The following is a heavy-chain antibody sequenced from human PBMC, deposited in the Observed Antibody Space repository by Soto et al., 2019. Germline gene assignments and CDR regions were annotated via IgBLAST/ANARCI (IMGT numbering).Heavy chain of an antibody. CDR2: IYSDGTT. D-gene: IGHD2-15*01. CDR1: GFAVSNTY. V-gene: IGHV3-53*01. Sequence: EVHLVESGGGLIQPGGSLTLSCAASGFAVSNTYMSWVRQAPGRGLEWVSFIYSDGTTCYADSVKGRFTISRDTSKNTLALQMNSLRAEYTGVYYCARGCSSGSCYPALGVWGQATVVTVSS. CDR3: ARGCSSGSCYPALGV. J-gene: IGHJ4*02.